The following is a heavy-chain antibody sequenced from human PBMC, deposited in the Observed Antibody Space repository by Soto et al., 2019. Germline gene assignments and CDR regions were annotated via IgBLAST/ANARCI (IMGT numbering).Heavy chain of an antibody. CDR2: THHSGRT. CDR3: ARDYGDYSSSLDWFDP. J-gene: IGHJ5*02. CDR1: GGSMSSSNW. Sequence: PSETLSLTCTVSGGSMSSSNWWNWVRQPPGKGLEWIGETHHSGRTNYNPSLKSRVTISVDKSKNHFSLKLSSVTAADTAVYYCARDYGDYSSSLDWFDPWGQGTLVTVSS. D-gene: IGHD4-17*01. V-gene: IGHV4-4*02.